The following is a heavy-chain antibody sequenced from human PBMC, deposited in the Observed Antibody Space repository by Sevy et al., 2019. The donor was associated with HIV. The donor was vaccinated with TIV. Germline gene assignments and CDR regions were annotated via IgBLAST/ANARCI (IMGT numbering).Heavy chain of an antibody. J-gene: IGHJ4*02. V-gene: IGHV3-21*01. CDR2: ISRSSSYI. Sequence: GGSLRLSCAASGFTFSSYSMNWVRQAPGKGLEWVSSISRSSSYIYYADSVKGRFTISRDNAKNSLYLQMNSLRAEDTAVYYCASITSYYSSSSLWDQGTLVTVSS. CDR3: ASITSYYSSSSL. CDR1: GFTFSSYS. D-gene: IGHD6-6*01.